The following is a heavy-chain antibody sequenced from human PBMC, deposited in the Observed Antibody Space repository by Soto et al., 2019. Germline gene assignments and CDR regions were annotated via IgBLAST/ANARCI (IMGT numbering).Heavy chain of an antibody. CDR1: GFTFSSYA. CDR2: ISGSGGST. Sequence: GGSLRLSCAASGFTFSSYAMSWVRQAPGKGLEWVSAISGSGGSTYYADSVKGRFTISRDNSKNTLYLQMNSLRAEDTAVYYCAKDGYDILTGYYRSPFDYWGQGTLVTVSS. CDR3: AKDGYDILTGYYRSPFDY. V-gene: IGHV3-23*01. D-gene: IGHD3-9*01. J-gene: IGHJ4*02.